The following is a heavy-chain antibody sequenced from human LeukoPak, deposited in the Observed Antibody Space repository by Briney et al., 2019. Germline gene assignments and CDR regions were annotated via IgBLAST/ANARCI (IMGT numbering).Heavy chain of an antibody. CDR3: AGGSTYILNY. D-gene: IGHD2-2*01. CDR2: IYYSGST. J-gene: IGHJ4*02. CDR1: GGSISSYY. V-gene: IGHV4-59*01. Sequence: SETLSLTCTVSGGSISSYYWSWIRQPPGKGLEWIGYIYYSGSTNYNPSLKSRVTISVDTSKNQFSLKLSSVTAADTAVYYCAGGSTYILNYWGQGTLIAVSS.